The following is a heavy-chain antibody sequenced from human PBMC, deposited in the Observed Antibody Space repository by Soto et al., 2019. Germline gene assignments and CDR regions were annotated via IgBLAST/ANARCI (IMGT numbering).Heavy chain of an antibody. D-gene: IGHD6-13*01. CDR1: GYTFTSYA. CDR3: ARDPYSSSWPSYYYYGMDV. CDR2: INAGNGNT. Sequence: ASVKVSCKASGYTFTSYAMHWVRQAPGQRLEWMGWINAGNGNTKYSQKFQGRVTITRDTSASTAYMELSSLRSEDTAVYYCARDPYSSSWPSYYYYGMDVWGQGTTVTVSS. J-gene: IGHJ6*02. V-gene: IGHV1-3*01.